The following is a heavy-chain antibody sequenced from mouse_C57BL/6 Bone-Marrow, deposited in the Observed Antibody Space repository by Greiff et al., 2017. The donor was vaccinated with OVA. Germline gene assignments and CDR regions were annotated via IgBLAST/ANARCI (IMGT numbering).Heavy chain of an antibody. CDR2: IDPETGGT. CDR1: GYTFTDYE. CDR3: TRRADLLYHDSAWFAY. D-gene: IGHD2-4*01. J-gene: IGHJ3*01. Sequence: QVQLQQSGAELVRPGASVTLSCKASGYTFTDYEMHWVKQTPVHGLEWIGAIDPETGGTTYNQKFKGKAILTADKSSSTAYMELRSLTSEDSAFYYCTRRADLLYHDSAWFAYWGQGTLVTVSA. V-gene: IGHV1-15*01.